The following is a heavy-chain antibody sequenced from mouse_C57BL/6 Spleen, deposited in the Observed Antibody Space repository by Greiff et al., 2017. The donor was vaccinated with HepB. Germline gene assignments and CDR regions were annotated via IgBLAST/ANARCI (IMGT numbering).Heavy chain of an antibody. Sequence: EVQLQQSGAELVRPGASVKLSCTASGFNIKDDYMHWVKQRPEQGLEWIGWIDPENGDTEYASKFQGKATITADTSSNTAYLQLSSLTAEDTGVYYCTTRRDFDYWGQGTTLTVSS. J-gene: IGHJ2*01. V-gene: IGHV14-4*01. CDR1: GFNIKDDY. CDR2: IDPENGDT. CDR3: TTRRDFDY.